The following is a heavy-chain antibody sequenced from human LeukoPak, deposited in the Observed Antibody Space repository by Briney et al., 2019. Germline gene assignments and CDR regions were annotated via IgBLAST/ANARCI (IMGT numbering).Heavy chain of an antibody. V-gene: IGHV4-59*01. Sequence: SETLSLTCTVSGGSISSYYWSWIRQPPGKGLEWIGYIYYSGSTNYNPSLKSRVTISVDTSKNQFSLKLSSVTAADTAVYYCARVYSSGWYASFDYWGQGTLVTVSS. CDR1: GGSISSYY. D-gene: IGHD6-19*01. CDR2: IYYSGST. J-gene: IGHJ4*02. CDR3: ARVYSSGWYASFDY.